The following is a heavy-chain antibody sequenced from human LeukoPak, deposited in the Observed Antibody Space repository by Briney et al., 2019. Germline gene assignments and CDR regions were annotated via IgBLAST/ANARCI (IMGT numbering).Heavy chain of an antibody. Sequence: GGSLRLSCAASGITFSRFWMSWVRQAPGKGLQWVANINQDGSEKHYVDSVKGRFTISRDNAENSLYLQMNSLRAEDTAVYYCARGSSWLDYWGQGTLVTVSS. V-gene: IGHV3-7*03. CDR2: INQDGSEK. CDR3: ARGSSWLDY. D-gene: IGHD6-13*01. J-gene: IGHJ4*02. CDR1: GITFSRFW.